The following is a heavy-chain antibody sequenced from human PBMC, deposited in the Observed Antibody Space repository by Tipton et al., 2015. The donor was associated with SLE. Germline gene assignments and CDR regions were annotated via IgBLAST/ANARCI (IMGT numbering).Heavy chain of an antibody. Sequence: TLSLTCTVSGGSISSSGYYWGWIRQPPGKGLEWIGSVYYTGSTYYNPSLTSRVTISVDTSKNQFSLKLNSVAAADTAVYYCARESVAGTYIPNWFDPWGQGTLVTVSS. V-gene: IGHV4-39*02. J-gene: IGHJ5*02. CDR2: VYYTGST. D-gene: IGHD6-19*01. CDR1: GGSISSSGYY. CDR3: ARESVAGTYIPNWFDP.